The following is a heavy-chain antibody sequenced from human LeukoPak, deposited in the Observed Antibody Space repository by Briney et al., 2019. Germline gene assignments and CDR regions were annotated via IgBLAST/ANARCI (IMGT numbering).Heavy chain of an antibody. J-gene: IGHJ4*02. V-gene: IGHV4-39*01. CDR2: IYYSGST. CDR1: GDSIRSSSYY. Sequence: PSETLSLTCTVSGDSIRSSSYYWGWIRQPPGKGLEWIGSIYYSGSTYYNPSLKSRVTISVDMSKNQFSLKLSSVTAADTAVYYCARHSYYDSSGYYYAYWGQGTLVTVSS. D-gene: IGHD3-22*01. CDR3: ARHSYYDSSGYYYAY.